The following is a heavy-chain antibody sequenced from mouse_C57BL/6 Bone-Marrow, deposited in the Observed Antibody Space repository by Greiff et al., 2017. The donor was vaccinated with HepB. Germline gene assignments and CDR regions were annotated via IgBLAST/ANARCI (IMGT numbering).Heavy chain of an antibody. J-gene: IGHJ4*01. CDR2: INPYNGDT. D-gene: IGHD1-1*01. CDR3: ARLLRYAMDY. V-gene: IGHV1-20*01. CDR1: GYSFTGYF. Sequence: EVQLQQSGPELVKPGDSVKISCKASGYSFTGYFMNWVMQSHGKSLEWIGRINPYNGDTFYNQKFKGKTTLPVDKSSSTAHMELRSLTSEDSAVYYCARLLRYAMDYWGQGTSVTVSS.